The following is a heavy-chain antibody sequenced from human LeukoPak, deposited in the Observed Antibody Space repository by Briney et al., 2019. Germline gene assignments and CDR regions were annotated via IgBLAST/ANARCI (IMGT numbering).Heavy chain of an antibody. CDR2: ISSSGSTI. CDR1: GFTFSSYE. CDR3: ASNTDYYDSSGYDAFDI. J-gene: IGHJ3*02. D-gene: IGHD3-22*01. V-gene: IGHV3-48*03. Sequence: GGSLRLSCAASGFTFSSYEMNWVRQAPGKGLEWVSYISSSGSTIYYADSVKGRFTISRDNAKNSLYLQMNSLRAEDTAVYYCASNTDYYDSSGYDAFDIWGQGTMVTVSS.